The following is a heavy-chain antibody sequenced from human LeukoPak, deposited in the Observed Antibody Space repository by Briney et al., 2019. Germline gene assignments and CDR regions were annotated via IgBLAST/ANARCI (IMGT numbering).Heavy chain of an antibody. J-gene: IGHJ4*02. D-gene: IGHD4-23*01. Sequence: ASVKVSCKASGYTFTGYYMHWVRQAPGQGLEWMGWINPNSGGTNYAQKFQGRVTMTRDTSISTAYMELSRLRSDDTAVYYWAREDYGGNGALDYWGQGTLVTVSS. CDR1: GYTFTGYY. CDR2: INPNSGGT. CDR3: AREDYGGNGALDY. V-gene: IGHV1-2*02.